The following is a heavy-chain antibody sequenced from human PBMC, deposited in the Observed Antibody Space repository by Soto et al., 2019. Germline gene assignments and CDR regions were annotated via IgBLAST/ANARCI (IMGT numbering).Heavy chain of an antibody. V-gene: IGHV1-18*01. CDR1: GYTFTSYG. CDR3: ARDKAVMVRGVMSSPPNDY. D-gene: IGHD3-10*01. J-gene: IGHJ4*02. Sequence: GASVKVSCKASGYTFTSYGISWVRQAPGQGLEWMGWISAYNGNTNYAQKLQGRVTMTTDTSTSTAYMELRSLRSDDTAVYYCARDKAVMVRGVMSSPPNDYWGQGTLVTVSS. CDR2: ISAYNGNT.